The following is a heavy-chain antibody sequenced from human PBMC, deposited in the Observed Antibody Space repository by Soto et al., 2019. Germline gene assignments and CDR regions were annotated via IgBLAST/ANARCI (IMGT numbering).Heavy chain of an antibody. CDR3: ARVTYYYGSGKGFDP. CDR1: GGSFSGYY. CDR2: INHSGST. Sequence: SETLSLTCAVYGGSFSGYYLSWIRQPPGKGLEWIGEINHSGSTNYNPSLKSRVTISVDTSKNQFSLKLSSVTAADTAVYYCARVTYYYGSGKGFDPWGQGTLVTVSS. J-gene: IGHJ5*02. D-gene: IGHD3-10*01. V-gene: IGHV4-34*01.